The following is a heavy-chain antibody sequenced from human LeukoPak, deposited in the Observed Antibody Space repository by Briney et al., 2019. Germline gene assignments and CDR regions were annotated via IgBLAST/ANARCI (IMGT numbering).Heavy chain of an antibody. D-gene: IGHD4-17*01. CDR2: IYYSGST. Sequence: SETLSLTCSVSGGSIGSGSFYWGWIRQPPGKGLEWIGSIYYSGSTYYNPSLKSRVTISVDTSKNQFSLKLSSVTAADTAVYYCARVHDYGINWGQGTLVTVSS. V-gene: IGHV4-39*01. CDR3: ARVHDYGIN. J-gene: IGHJ4*02. CDR1: GGSIGSGSFY.